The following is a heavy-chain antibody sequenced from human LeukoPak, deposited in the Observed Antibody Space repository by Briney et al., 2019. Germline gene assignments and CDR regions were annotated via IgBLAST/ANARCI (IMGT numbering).Heavy chain of an antibody. V-gene: IGHV4-30-4*02. D-gene: IGHD3-3*01. J-gene: IGHJ4*02. CDR1: GDSISGGNYY. CDR2: IYYSGST. Sequence: PSETLSLTCTVSGDSISGGNYYWTWIRQPPGKGLEWIGYIYYSGSTFYNPSLKSRVTISVDTSKNEFSLKLSSVTAADTAVYYCAREFWSGSYSDKWGQGTLVTVSS. CDR3: AREFWSGSYSDK.